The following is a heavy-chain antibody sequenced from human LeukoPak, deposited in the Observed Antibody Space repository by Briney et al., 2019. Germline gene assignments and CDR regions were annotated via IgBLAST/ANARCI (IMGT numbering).Heavy chain of an antibody. J-gene: IGHJ5*02. Sequence: GGSLRLSCAASGSTFSSYSMNWVRQAPGKGLEWVSSISSSSSYIYYADSVKGRFTISRDNAKNSLYLQMNSLRAEDTAVYYCARGTGAIFGVVIKRNWFDPWGQGTLVTVSS. CDR3: ARGTGAIFGVVIKRNWFDP. V-gene: IGHV3-21*01. CDR1: GSTFSSYS. CDR2: ISSSSSYI. D-gene: IGHD3-3*01.